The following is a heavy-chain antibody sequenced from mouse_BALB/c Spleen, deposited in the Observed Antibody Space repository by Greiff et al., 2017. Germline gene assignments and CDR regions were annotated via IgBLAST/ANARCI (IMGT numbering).Heavy chain of an antibody. CDR2: IDPANGNT. Sequence: EVMLVESGAELVKPGASVKLSFTASGFNIKDTYMHWVKQRPEQGLEWIGRIDPANGNTKYDPKFQGKATITADTSSNTAYLQLSSLTSEDTAVYYCPRGAMDYWGQGTSVTVAS. CDR1: GFNIKDTY. CDR3: PRGAMDY. V-gene: IGHV14-3*02. J-gene: IGHJ4*01.